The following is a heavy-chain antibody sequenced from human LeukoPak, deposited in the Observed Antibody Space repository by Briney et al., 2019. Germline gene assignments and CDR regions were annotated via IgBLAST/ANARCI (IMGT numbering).Heavy chain of an antibody. J-gene: IGHJ3*02. Sequence: PGGSLRLSCAASGFTFSSYAMSWVRQAPGKGLEWVSAIGGSGGSTYYADSVKGRFTISRDNSKNTLYLQMNSLRAEDTAVYYRAKGYPYGIAVAGTGAFDIWGQGTMVTVSS. CDR2: IGGSGGST. CDR3: AKGYPYGIAVAGTGAFDI. CDR1: GFTFSSYA. D-gene: IGHD6-19*01. V-gene: IGHV3-23*01.